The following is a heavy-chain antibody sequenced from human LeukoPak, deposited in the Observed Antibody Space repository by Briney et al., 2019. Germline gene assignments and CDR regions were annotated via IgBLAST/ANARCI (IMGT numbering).Heavy chain of an antibody. CDR1: GGSISSSNW. Sequence: ASETLSLTCAVSGGSISSSNWWSWVRQPPGKGLEWIGEIYHSGSTNYNPSLKSRVPISVDKSKNQFSLKLSSVTAADTAVYYCASINYYYGSGSCWFDPWGQGALVTVSS. V-gene: IGHV4-4*02. CDR3: ASINYYYGSGSCWFDP. J-gene: IGHJ5*02. CDR2: IYHSGST. D-gene: IGHD3-10*01.